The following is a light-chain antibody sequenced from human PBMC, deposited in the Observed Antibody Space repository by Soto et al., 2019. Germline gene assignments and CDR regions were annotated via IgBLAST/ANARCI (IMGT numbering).Light chain of an antibody. CDR3: NVWDSSSEHV. Sequence: SYELTQPPSVSVAPGQTARITCGGNNIGSKSVHWYQQKPGQAPVLVVDDDSDRPSGIPERFSGSNSGHTATLTISRVEARDEEDSFCNVWDSSSEHVFGTGTKVTVL. J-gene: IGLJ1*01. CDR1: NIGSKS. V-gene: IGLV3-21*02. CDR2: DDS.